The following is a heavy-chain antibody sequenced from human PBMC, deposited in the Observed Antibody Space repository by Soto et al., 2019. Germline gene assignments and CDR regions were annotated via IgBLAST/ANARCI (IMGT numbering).Heavy chain of an antibody. D-gene: IGHD2-21*02. CDR3: ARVAGTYCGGDCYWYYFDY. V-gene: IGHV3-53*01. CDR1: GFTVSSNY. Sequence: GGSLRLSCAASGFTVSSNYMSWVRQAPGKGLEWVSVIYSGGSTYYADSVKGRFTISRDNSKNTLYLQMNSLRAEDTAAYYCARVAGTYCGGDCYWYYFDYWGQGTLVTVSS. CDR2: IYSGGST. J-gene: IGHJ4*02.